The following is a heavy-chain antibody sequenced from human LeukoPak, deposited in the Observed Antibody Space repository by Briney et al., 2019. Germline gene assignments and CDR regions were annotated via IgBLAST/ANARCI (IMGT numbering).Heavy chain of an antibody. Sequence: SETLSLTCTVSGYSISSGYYWGWIRQPPGKGLEWIGSIYHSGSTYYNPSLKSRVTISVDTSKNQFSLKLSSVTAADTAMYYCARVLTNWFDPWGQGTLVTVSS. V-gene: IGHV4-38-2*02. CDR2: IYHSGST. J-gene: IGHJ5*02. CDR1: GYSISSGYY. CDR3: ARVLTNWFDP.